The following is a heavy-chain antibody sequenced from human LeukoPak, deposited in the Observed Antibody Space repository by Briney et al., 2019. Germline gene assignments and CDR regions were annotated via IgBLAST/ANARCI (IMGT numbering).Heavy chain of an antibody. Sequence: ASVKVSCKAYGYTFTSYGISWVRQAPGQGLEWMGWISAYNGNTNYAQKLQGRVTMTTDTSTSTAYMELRSLRSDHTAVYYCARTARTRNWFDPWGQGTLVTVSS. J-gene: IGHJ5*02. V-gene: IGHV1-18*01. D-gene: IGHD2-21*02. CDR2: ISAYNGNT. CDR3: ARTARTRNWFDP. CDR1: GYTFTSYG.